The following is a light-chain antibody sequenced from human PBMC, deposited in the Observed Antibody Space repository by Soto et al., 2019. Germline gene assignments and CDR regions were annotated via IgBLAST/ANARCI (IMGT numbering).Light chain of an antibody. CDR1: SGDVGGYNY. J-gene: IGLJ3*02. V-gene: IGLV2-14*01. CDR3: ISYTDSSTLV. CDR2: EVS. Sequence: QSALTQPASVSGSPGQSITISCTGTSGDVGGYNYVSWYQQQTGKAPKLMIYEVSNRPSGVSNRFSGSKSGNTASLTISGLQAEDEAHYYCISYTDSSTLVFGGGTKLTVL.